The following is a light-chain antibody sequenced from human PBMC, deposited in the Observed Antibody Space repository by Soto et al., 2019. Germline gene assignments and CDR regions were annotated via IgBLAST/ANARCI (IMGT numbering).Light chain of an antibody. V-gene: IGKV1-12*01. J-gene: IGKJ1*01. CDR2: TGS. CDR1: QAIDSW. Sequence: DIQMTQSPSSVSASVGDRVTSTCRASQAIDSWLAWYQQKPGEAPKLLIFTGSLLHSGVPPRFSGSGSGTDFTLTISSLQPEELATYYCQQTLSFPPTVGQGTKVDIK. CDR3: QQTLSFPPT.